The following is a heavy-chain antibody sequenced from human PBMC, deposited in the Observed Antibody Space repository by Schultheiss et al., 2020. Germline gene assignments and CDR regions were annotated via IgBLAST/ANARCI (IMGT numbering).Heavy chain of an antibody. CDR1: GFTFTGYY. V-gene: IGHV1-2*02. CDR2: VDPNNGGT. CDR3: ARDFEGGIWAAGP. D-gene: IGHD3-16*01. J-gene: IGHJ5*02. Sequence: GESLKISCKTSGFTFTGYYVHWIRQAPGQGLEWMGWVDPNNGGTNYAQKFQGRVTMTRDTSTSTAYMELSRLTSDDTAVYYCARDFEGGIWAAGPWGQGTLVTVSS.